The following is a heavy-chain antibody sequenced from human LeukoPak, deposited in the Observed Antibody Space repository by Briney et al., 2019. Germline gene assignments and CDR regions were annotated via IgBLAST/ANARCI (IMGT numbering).Heavy chain of an antibody. Sequence: SVKVSCKASGGTFSSYAISWVRQAPGQGLEWMGGIILIFGTANYAQKFQGRVTITTDESTSTAYMELSSLRSEDTAVYYCARSPVVPAAIRVDYYYYYYMDVWGKGTTVTVSS. CDR2: IILIFGTA. CDR3: ARSPVVPAAIRVDYYYYYYMDV. V-gene: IGHV1-69*05. D-gene: IGHD2-2*01. J-gene: IGHJ6*03. CDR1: GGTFSSYA.